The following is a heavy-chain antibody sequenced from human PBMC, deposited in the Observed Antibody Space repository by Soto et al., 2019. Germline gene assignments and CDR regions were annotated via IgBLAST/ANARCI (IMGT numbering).Heavy chain of an antibody. D-gene: IGHD1-26*01. V-gene: IGHV4-39*01. J-gene: IGHJ5*02. CDR3: ARLPGIVGVTIGWFDP. CDR1: GGSISSSSYY. Sequence: SETLSLTCTVSGGSISSSSYYWGWIRQPPGKGLEWIGSIYYSGSTYYNPSLKSRVTISVDTSKNQFSLKLSSVTAADTAVYYCARLPGIVGVTIGWFDPWGEETLVTVSS. CDR2: IYYSGST.